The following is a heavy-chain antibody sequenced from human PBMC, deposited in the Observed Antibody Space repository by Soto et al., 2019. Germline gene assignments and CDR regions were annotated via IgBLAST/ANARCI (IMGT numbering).Heavy chain of an antibody. CDR3: ARGMGSIAAAGRDAFDI. D-gene: IGHD6-13*01. CDR1: GFTVSSNY. J-gene: IGHJ3*02. CDR2: IYSGGST. V-gene: IGHV3-53*04. Sequence: EVQLVESGGGLVQPGGSLRLSCAASGFTVSSNYMSWVRQAPGKGLEWVSVIYSGGSTYYADSVKGRFTISRHNSKNTLYLQMNSLRAEDTAVYYCARGMGSIAAAGRDAFDIWGQGTMVTVSS.